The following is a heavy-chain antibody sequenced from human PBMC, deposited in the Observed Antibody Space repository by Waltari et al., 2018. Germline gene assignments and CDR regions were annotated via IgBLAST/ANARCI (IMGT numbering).Heavy chain of an antibody. CDR3: ARERIRYCSSTSCYTGWYFDL. CDR2: IIPIFGTA. D-gene: IGHD2-2*02. J-gene: IGHJ2*01. CDR1: GGPESSYA. Sequence: GGPESSYAISWVRQAPGQGLEWMGGIIPIFGTANYAQKFQGRVTITADESTSTAYMELSSLRSEDTAVYYCARERIRYCSSTSCYTGWYFDLWGRGTLVTVSS. V-gene: IGHV1-69*01.